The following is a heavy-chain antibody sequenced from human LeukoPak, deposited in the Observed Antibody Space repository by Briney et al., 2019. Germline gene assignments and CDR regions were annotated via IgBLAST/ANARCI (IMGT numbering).Heavy chain of an antibody. Sequence: PGESPKITCKGSGYSFTSYWISWVRQMPGKGLEWMGRIDPSDSYTNYSPSFQGHVTISADKSISTAYLQWSSLKASDTAMYYCAKLYCSGGSCYYYWGEGTVVPVSS. D-gene: IGHD2-15*01. CDR1: GYSFTSYW. CDR3: AKLYCSGGSCYYY. J-gene: IGHJ4*02. V-gene: IGHV5-10-1*01. CDR2: IDPSDSYT.